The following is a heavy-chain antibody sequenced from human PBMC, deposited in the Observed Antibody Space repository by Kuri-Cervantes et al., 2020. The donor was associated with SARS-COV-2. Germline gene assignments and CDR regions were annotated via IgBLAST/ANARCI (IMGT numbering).Heavy chain of an antibody. CDR3: ATESISVMVIYAFYF. Sequence: ASVKVSCKVSGHTLTELPMHWVRQAPGKGLEWMGSFDPQSDEKIYAQKFEGRVTMTEDTSTDTACLELSGLRSEDTAVYYCATESISVMVIYAFYFWGQGTLVTVSS. V-gene: IGHV1-24*01. D-gene: IGHD2-21*01. CDR1: GHTLTELP. J-gene: IGHJ3*01. CDR2: FDPQSDEK.